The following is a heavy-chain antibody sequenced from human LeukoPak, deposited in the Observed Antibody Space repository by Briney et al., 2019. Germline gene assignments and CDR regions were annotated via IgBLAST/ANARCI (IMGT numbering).Heavy chain of an antibody. D-gene: IGHD1-26*01. CDR3: ARKRSVGATYYFDY. Sequence: PGGSLRLSCAASGFTFSSYSMTWVRQAPGKGLEWVSYISSSSRTIYYADSVKGRFTISRDNAKNSLYLQMNSLRAEDTAVYYCARKRSVGATYYFDYWGQGTLVTVSS. CDR2: ISSSSRTI. CDR1: GFTFSSYS. V-gene: IGHV3-48*01. J-gene: IGHJ4*02.